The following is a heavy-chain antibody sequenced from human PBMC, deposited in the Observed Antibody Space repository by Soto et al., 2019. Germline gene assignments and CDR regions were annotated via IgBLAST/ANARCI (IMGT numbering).Heavy chain of an antibody. CDR2: IYYSGST. CDR3: TSQYYYDSSGYYSHFDY. D-gene: IGHD3-22*01. J-gene: IGHJ4*02. CDR1: GGSISSSSYY. Sequence: QLQLQESGPGLVKPSETLSLTCTVSGGSISSSSYYWGWIRQPPGKGLEWIGSIYYSGSTYYTPTLKRRVTISVDTSKNQFSLKLSSVTAADTAVYYCTSQYYYDSSGYYSHFDYWGQGTLVTVSS. V-gene: IGHV4-39*01.